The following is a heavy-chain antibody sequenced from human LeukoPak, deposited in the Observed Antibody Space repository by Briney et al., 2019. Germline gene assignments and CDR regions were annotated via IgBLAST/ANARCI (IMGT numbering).Heavy chain of an antibody. J-gene: IGHJ4*02. Sequence: HTGGSLRLSCAASGFTFSSYAMSWVRQAPGKGLEWVALISYDANIGSNKYYADSVKGRFTISRDNSKNTLYLQMNSLRAEDTAVYYCARDGGYDLWSGYYQDYWGQGTLVTVSS. V-gene: IGHV3-30-3*01. D-gene: IGHD3-3*01. CDR3: ARDGGYDLWSGYYQDY. CDR1: GFTFSSYA. CDR2: ISYDANIGSNK.